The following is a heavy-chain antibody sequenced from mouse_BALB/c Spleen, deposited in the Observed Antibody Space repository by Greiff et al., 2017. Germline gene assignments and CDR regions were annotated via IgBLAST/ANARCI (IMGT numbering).Heavy chain of an antibody. D-gene: IGHD2-4*01. V-gene: IGHV3-2*02. CDR2: ISYSGST. CDR1: GYSITSDYA. J-gene: IGHJ2*01. CDR3: ARRLYDYGVDY. Sequence: EVQLQQSGPGLVKPSQSLSLTCTVTGYSITSDYAWNWIRQFPGNKLEWMGYISYSGSTSYNPSLKSRISITRDTSKNQFFLQLNSVTTEDTATYYCARRLYDYGVDYWGQGTTLTVSS.